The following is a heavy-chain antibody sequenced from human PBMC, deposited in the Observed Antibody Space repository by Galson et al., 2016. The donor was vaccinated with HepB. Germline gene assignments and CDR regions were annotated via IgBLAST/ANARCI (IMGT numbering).Heavy chain of an antibody. Sequence: SLRLSCAVSGFSFRSHAMNWARQAPGKGLEWVSSLSSGSSYTYYADSVKGRFTISRDNARNSLYLQMNSLRVEDTAVYYCAKDLQVPAAIEGMDVWGQGTTVTVSS. CDR2: LSSGSSYT. J-gene: IGHJ6*02. V-gene: IGHV3-21*01. CDR1: GFSFRSHA. D-gene: IGHD2-2*02. CDR3: AKDLQVPAAIEGMDV.